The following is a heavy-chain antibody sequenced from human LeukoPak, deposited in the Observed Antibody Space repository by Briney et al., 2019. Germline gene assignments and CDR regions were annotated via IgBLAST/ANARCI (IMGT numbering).Heavy chain of an antibody. CDR3: ARDPYDILTGALYY. J-gene: IGHJ4*02. V-gene: IGHV3-21*01. D-gene: IGHD3-9*01. CDR1: GFTFSSYS. CDR2: ISSSSSYI. Sequence: PGGSLRLSCAPSGFTFSSYSMNWVRQAPGKGLEWVSSISSSSSYIYYADSVKGRFTISRDNAKNSLYLQMNSLRAEDTAVYYCARDPYDILTGALYYWGQGTLVTVSS.